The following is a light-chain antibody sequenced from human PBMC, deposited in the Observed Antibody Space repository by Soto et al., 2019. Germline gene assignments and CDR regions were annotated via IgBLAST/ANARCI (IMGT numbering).Light chain of an antibody. Sequence: DIQMTQSPSSLSVSVGDRVTITCQASHDITNYLNWYQQKPGKAPKLLIYDVSKLETGVPSRFSGSGSGTDFTFTISSLQPEDIATYFCQQYDDLPITFRQGTRLDVK. CDR3: QQYDDLPIT. CDR2: DVS. J-gene: IGKJ5*01. CDR1: HDITNY. V-gene: IGKV1-33*01.